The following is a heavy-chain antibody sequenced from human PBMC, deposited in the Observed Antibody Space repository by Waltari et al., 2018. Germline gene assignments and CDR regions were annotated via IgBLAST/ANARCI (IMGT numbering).Heavy chain of an antibody. CDR2: ISHRGNT. Sequence: RLQLQESGPGLLKPSETLSLTCTVSGGSITMRNSFWGWIRQPPGKGLEWIGIISHRGNTEYTPSLKNGVTISVDRSKNLFSLKLNSVTAADTAVYYCVRDRERVALLNWFDPWGQGTLVTVSS. CDR3: VRDRERVALLNWFDP. D-gene: IGHD2-15*01. J-gene: IGHJ5*02. CDR1: GGSITMRNSF. V-gene: IGHV4-39*06.